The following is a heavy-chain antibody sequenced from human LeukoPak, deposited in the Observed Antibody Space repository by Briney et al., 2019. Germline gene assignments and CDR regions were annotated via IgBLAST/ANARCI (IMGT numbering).Heavy chain of an antibody. CDR1: GFTFSSYS. V-gene: IGHV3-21*01. CDR2: ITSSSSYI. D-gene: IGHD4-23*01. CDR3: ARDGDYGGNPDY. Sequence: GGSLRLSCAASGFTFSSYSMNWVRQAPGKELEWVSSITSSSSYIYYADSVKGRFTISRDNAKNSLYLQMNSLRAEDTAVYYCARDGDYGGNPDYWGQGTLVTVSS. J-gene: IGHJ4*02.